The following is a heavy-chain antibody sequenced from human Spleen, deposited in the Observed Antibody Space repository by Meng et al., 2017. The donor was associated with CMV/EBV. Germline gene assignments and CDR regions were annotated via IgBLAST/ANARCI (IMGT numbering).Heavy chain of an antibody. CDR1: GFTVSSNY. V-gene: IGHV3-66*02. Sequence: GGSLRLSCAASGFTVSSNYMSWVRQAPGKGLEWVSVIYSGDSTFYADSVKGRFTISRDNSKSTLYLQMNSLRAEDTAVYYCVSPGSTSCHLCFDIWGQGTMVTVSS. CDR2: IYSGDST. CDR3: VSPGSTSCHLCFDI. J-gene: IGHJ3*02. D-gene: IGHD2-2*01.